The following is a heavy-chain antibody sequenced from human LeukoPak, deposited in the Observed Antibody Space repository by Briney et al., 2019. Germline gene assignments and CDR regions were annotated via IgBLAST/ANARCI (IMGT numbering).Heavy chain of an antibody. CDR1: EYTFTDYY. J-gene: IGHJ4*02. CDR2: INPDGGFT. D-gene: IGHD4/OR15-4a*01. V-gene: IGHV1-2*02. Sequence: ASVKVSCRASEYTFTDYYIHWMRQAPGQGLEWIGWINPDGGFTSYAQKFPGRVTTNRDMSIGTAYMELSRLTSDDTAVYYCARDDYGGNSFDHWGQGTLVLVSS. CDR3: ARDDYGGNSFDH.